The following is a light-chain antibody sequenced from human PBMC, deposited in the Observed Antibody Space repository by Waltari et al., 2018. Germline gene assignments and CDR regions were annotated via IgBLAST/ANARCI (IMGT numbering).Light chain of an antibody. V-gene: IGKV1-39*01. CDR3: QQSYRTPYT. CDR1: QNIKRY. J-gene: IGKJ2*01. Sequence: DIQMTQFPSSLSASVGDRVTIPCRASQNIKRYLNGYQQKPGKAPKLLSWAASTLQSGVPARFSGSGSGTDFTLTISSLQPEDSASYYCQQSYRTPYTFGQGTKVEV. CDR2: AAS.